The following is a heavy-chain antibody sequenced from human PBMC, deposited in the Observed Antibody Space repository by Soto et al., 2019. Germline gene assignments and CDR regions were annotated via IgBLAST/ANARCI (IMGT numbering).Heavy chain of an antibody. CDR3: SIDLYSSGWYGIGAFDI. J-gene: IGHJ3*02. Sequence: GGSLRLSCAASGFTFDDYAMHWVRQAPGKGLEWVSGISWNSGSIGYADSVKGRFTISRDNAKNSLYLQMNSLRAEDTALYYCSIDLYSSGWYGIGAFDIWGQGTMVTVSS. CDR2: ISWNSGSI. CDR1: GFTFDDYA. D-gene: IGHD6-19*01. V-gene: IGHV3-9*01.